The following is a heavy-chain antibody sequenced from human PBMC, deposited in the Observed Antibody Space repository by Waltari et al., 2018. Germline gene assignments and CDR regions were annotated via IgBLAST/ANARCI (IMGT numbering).Heavy chain of an antibody. J-gene: IGHJ5*02. D-gene: IGHD6-6*01. Sequence: VESGGGLVKPGGSLRLSCAASGSTFSSYDMNWVRQAPGKGLEWVSSISATSTYIYYADSVRGRFTISRDNSKNSLYLQMNSLRAEDTAVYYCARAIATRHWFDPWGQGALVTVSS. CDR2: ISATSTYI. CDR1: GSTFSSYD. CDR3: ARAIATRHWFDP. V-gene: IGHV3-21*01.